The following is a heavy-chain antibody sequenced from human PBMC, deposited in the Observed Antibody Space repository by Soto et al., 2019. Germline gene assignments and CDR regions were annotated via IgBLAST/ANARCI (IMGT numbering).Heavy chain of an antibody. V-gene: IGHV3-30-3*01. CDR3: ARDWNDYGGVGDYYYYGMAV. CDR1: GFTFSSYA. D-gene: IGHD4-17*01. Sequence: QVQLVESGGGVVQPGRSLRLSCAASGFTFSSYAMHWVRQAPGKGLEWVAVISYDGSNKYYADSVKGRFTISRDNSKNTLYLQMNSLRAEDTAVYYCARDWNDYGGVGDYYYYGMAVWGQGTTVTVSS. J-gene: IGHJ6*02. CDR2: ISYDGSNK.